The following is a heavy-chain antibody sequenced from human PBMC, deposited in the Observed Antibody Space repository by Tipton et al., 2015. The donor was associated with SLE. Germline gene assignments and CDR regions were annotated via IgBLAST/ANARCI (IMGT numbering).Heavy chain of an antibody. J-gene: IGHJ4*02. Sequence: TLSLTCTVSGGSISSSSYYWGWIRQPPGKGLEWIGSIYYSGSTYYNPSLKSRVTISVDTSKNQFSLKLSSVTAADTAVYYCARRRRYSSSWSEVGYFDYWGQGPLVTVSS. V-gene: IGHV4-39*07. CDR2: IYYSGST. CDR1: GGSISSSSYY. CDR3: ARRRRYSSSWSEVGYFDY. D-gene: IGHD6-13*01.